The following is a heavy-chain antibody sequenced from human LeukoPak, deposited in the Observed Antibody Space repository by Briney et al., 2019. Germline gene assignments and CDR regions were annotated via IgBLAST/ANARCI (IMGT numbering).Heavy chain of an antibody. CDR2: VHTSGGS. Sequence: SETLSLTCTGSGGSISSYYWSWIRQTPGKGLEWMGHVHTSGGSSYYPSLKSRLTMSLDTSRNQLSLKLTSVTAADTAAYSRARLGGYYDFLGQGALVTVSS. CDR1: GGSISSYY. CDR3: ARLGGYYDF. J-gene: IGHJ4*02. D-gene: IGHD3-16*01. V-gene: IGHV4-4*09.